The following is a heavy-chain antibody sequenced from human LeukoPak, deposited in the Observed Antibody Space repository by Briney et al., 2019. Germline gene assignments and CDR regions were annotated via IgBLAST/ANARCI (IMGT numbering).Heavy chain of an antibody. CDR3: ARRRRDYSTPLCNFYY. Sequence: SETLSLTCTVSGGSISSSSYYWGWLRQPPGKGLEWIGSIYYSGSTYYNPSLKSRVTISVYTTKNQFSLKLSSVTAAATALYSWARRRRDYSTPLCNFYYCGQGTLFTVSP. CDR1: GGSISSSSYY. CDR2: IYYSGST. D-gene: IGHD4-11*01. J-gene: IGHJ4*02. V-gene: IGHV4-39*07.